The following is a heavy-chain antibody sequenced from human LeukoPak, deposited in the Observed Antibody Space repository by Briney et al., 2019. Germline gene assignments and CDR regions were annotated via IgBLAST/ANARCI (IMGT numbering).Heavy chain of an antibody. D-gene: IGHD4-17*01. J-gene: IGHJ6*03. CDR3: AKGHGVYYYYYMDV. CDR2: ISGSGGST. CDR1: GFTFSSYA. V-gene: IGHV3-23*01. Sequence: GGSLRLSCAASGFTFSSYAMSWVRQAPGKGLEWVSAISGSGGSTYYADSVKGRFTISRDNSKNTLYLQMNSLGAEDTAVYYCAKGHGVYYYYYMDVWGKGTTVTVSS.